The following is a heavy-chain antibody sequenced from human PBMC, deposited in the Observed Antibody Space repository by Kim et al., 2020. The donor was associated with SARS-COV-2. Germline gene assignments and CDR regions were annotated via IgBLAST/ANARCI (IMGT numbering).Heavy chain of an antibody. V-gene: IGHV4-31*03. D-gene: IGHD3-10*01. CDR1: GGSISSGGYY. J-gene: IGHJ5*02. CDR3: AGSGPMGWFDP. CDR2: IYYSGST. Sequence: SETLSLTCTVSGGSISSGGYYWSWIRQHPGKGLEWIGYIYYSGSTYYNPSLKSRVTISVDTSKNQFSLKLSSVTAADTAVYYCAGSGPMGWFDPWGQGTLVTVSS.